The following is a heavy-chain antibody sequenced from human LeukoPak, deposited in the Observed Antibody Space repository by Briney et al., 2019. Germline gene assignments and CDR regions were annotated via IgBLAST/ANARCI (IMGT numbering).Heavy chain of an antibody. CDR3: ATVSPDGDIQLNWFDP. Sequence: GASVKVSCKVSGYTLTELSMHWVRQAPGKGLEWMGGFDPEDGGTIYAQKFQGRVTMTEDTSTDTAYMELSSLRSEDTAVYYCATVSPDGDIQLNWFDPWGQGTLVTVSS. CDR2: FDPEDGGT. CDR1: GYTLTELS. V-gene: IGHV1-24*01. D-gene: IGHD5-18*01. J-gene: IGHJ5*02.